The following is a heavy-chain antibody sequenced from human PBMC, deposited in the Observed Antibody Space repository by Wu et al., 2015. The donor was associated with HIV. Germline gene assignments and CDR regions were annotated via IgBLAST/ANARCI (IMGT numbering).Heavy chain of an antibody. J-gene: IGHJ5*02. D-gene: IGHD6-13*01. Sequence: QVQLVQSGTEVKKPGTSVKVSCKASGYTFPDYDINWVRQATGQGLEWMGWMNPNSGNTGYAQKFQGRVTITRNTSISTAYMELSSLRSEDTAVYYCARGTFGSSWPTSWFDPWGQGTLVTVSS. CDR1: GYTFPDYD. V-gene: IGHV1-8*01. CDR2: MNPNSGNT. CDR3: ARGTFGSSWPTSWFDP.